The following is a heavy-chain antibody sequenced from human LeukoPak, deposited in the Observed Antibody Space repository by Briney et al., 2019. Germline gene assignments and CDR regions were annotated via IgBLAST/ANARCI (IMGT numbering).Heavy chain of an antibody. CDR1: GGSISSYY. J-gene: IGHJ4*02. V-gene: IGHV4-59*01. CDR3: ARVDLRYFDWLSTYYFDY. D-gene: IGHD3-9*01. Sequence: KPSETLSLTCTVSGGSISSYYWSWIRQPPGKGLEWIGYIYYSGSTNYNPSLKSRVTISVDTSKHQFSLKLSSVTAADTAVYYCARVDLRYFDWLSTYYFDYWGQGTLVTVSS. CDR2: IYYSGST.